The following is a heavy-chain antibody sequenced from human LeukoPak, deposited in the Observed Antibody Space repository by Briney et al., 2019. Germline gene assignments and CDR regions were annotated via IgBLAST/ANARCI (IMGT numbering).Heavy chain of an antibody. CDR1: GFTVSSNY. D-gene: IGHD1-26*01. Sequence: PGGSLRLSCAASGFTVSSNYMSWVRQAPGKGLEWVSVIYSGGSTYYADSVKGRFTISRDNSKNTLYLQMNSLRAEDTAVYYCARDGDGSYYPQFDYWGQGTLVTVSS. CDR3: ARDGDGSYYPQFDY. V-gene: IGHV3-66*01. CDR2: IYSGGST. J-gene: IGHJ4*02.